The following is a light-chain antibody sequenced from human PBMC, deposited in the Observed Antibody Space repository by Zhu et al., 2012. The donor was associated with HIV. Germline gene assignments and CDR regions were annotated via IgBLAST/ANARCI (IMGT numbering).Light chain of an antibody. CDR2: GAS. CDR1: QTVYSNY. Sequence: EIVLTQSPGTLSLSPGERATLSCRASQTVYSNYLAWYQQKPGQAPRLLIYGASRRVTGIPDRFSGSGSGTDFTLTISRLEPEDFAVYYCQHYVPSPMYTFGQGTKLEIK. V-gene: IGKV3-20*01. J-gene: IGKJ2*01. CDR3: QHYVPSPMYT.